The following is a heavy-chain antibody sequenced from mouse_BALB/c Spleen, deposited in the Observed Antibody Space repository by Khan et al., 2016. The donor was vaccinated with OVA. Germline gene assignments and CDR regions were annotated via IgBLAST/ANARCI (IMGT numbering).Heavy chain of an antibody. V-gene: IGHV14-3*02. CDR1: GYNIKDTY. CDR2: IDPANGNT. Sequence: VQLKQSGAELVKPGDSVKLSCTASGYNIKDTYMHWVKQRPEQGLEWMGRIDPANGNTKYDPKFKGKDTITADTSSNTAYLQLSSLTSEDTAVYYCARDYWDVFAYWGQGTLVTVSA. J-gene: IGHJ3*01. D-gene: IGHD4-1*01. CDR3: ARDYWDVFAY.